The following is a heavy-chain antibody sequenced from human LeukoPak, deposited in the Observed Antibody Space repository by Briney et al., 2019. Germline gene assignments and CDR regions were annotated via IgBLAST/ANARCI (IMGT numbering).Heavy chain of an antibody. J-gene: IGHJ4*02. D-gene: IGHD1-26*01. Sequence: GGSLRPSCAATGFTFSSYWMHWVRQAPGKGLVWVSRINSDGSSTSYADSVKGRFTISRDNAKNTLYLQMNSLRAEDTAVYYCARAVVGADFDYWGQGTLVTVSS. CDR3: ARAVVGADFDY. CDR2: INSDGSST. V-gene: IGHV3-74*01. CDR1: GFTFSSYW.